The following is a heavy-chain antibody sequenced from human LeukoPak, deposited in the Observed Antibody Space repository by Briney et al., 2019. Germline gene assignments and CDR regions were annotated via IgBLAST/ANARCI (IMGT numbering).Heavy chain of an antibody. D-gene: IGHD5-24*01. V-gene: IGHV4-39*01. CDR1: GGSISSSSYY. CDR3: ARLESRDGYNSEGDY. Sequence: PSETLSLTCTVSGGSISSSSYYWGWIRQPPGKGLEWIGSIYYSGSTYYNPSLKSRATISVDPSKNQFSLKLSLVSAADTAVYYCARLESRDGYNSEGDYWGQGTLVTVSS. J-gene: IGHJ4*02. CDR2: IYYSGST.